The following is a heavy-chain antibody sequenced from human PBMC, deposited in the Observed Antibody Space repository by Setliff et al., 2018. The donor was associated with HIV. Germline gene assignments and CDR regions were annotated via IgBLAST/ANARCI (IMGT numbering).Heavy chain of an antibody. CDR3: AKGVKWLDP. D-gene: IGHD3-16*01. CDR2: IYSDGRT. V-gene: IGHV3-53*01. Sequence: PGGSLRLSCAASGFTVSDTHMTWLRQAPGKGLEWVSFIYSDGRTYYAESVKGRFTISRDDSKNTLYLQMHSLRVEDTAAYYCAKGVKWLDPWGQGIQVTVSS. CDR1: GFTVSDTH. J-gene: IGHJ5*02.